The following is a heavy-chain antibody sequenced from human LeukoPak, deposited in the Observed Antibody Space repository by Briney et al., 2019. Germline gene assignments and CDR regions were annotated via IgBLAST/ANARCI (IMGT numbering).Heavy chain of an antibody. CDR2: ISSGGSAI. CDR3: ARKTYYYDSGSYSKSYYFDY. V-gene: IGHV3-48*03. J-gene: IGHJ4*02. D-gene: IGHD3-10*01. CDR1: GFTFSSYE. Sequence: GGSLRLSCAASGFTFSSYEMHWVRQAPEKGLEWVSYISSGGSAIYYADSVKGRFTISRDNAKNSLYLQMNSLRAEDTAVYYCARKTYYYDSGSYSKSYYFDYWGQGTLVTVSS.